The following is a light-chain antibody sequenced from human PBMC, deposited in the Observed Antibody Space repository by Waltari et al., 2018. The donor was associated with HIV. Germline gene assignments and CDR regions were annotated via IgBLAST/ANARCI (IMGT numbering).Light chain of an antibody. CDR3: QAWDRSVV. Sequence: SYELTQPPSVSVSPGQTASITCSGDPLGDKFVCWYPQRPGQPPVLVLYQDSKRPSGIPERFSGSNSGNTATLTITGTQSMDEADYYCQAWDRSVVFGGGTKLTVL. CDR2: QDS. V-gene: IGLV3-1*01. CDR1: PLGDKF. J-gene: IGLJ2*01.